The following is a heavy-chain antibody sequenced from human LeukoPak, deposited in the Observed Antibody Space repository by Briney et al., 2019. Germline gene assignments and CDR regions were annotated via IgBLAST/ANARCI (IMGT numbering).Heavy chain of an antibody. D-gene: IGHD3-10*01. J-gene: IGHJ4*02. CDR1: GYTFTGYY. V-gene: IGHV1-2*02. CDR2: INPNSGGT. Sequence: ASVKVSCKASGYTFTGYYMHWVRQAPGQGLEWMGWINPNSGGTNCAQKFQGRVTMTRDTSISTAYMELSRLRSDDTAVYYCARDREGSGSYYKDDNYWGQGTLVTVSS. CDR3: ARDREGSGSYYKDDNY.